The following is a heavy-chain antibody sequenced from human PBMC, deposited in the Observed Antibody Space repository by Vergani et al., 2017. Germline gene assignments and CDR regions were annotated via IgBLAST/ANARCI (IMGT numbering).Heavy chain of an antibody. CDR2: VSGYNGDT. CDR3: ARPHGDILPPDPRRLDY. J-gene: IGHJ4*02. V-gene: IGHV1-46*03. Sequence: QVQLVQSGAEVKKPGASVKVSCKASGYTFTSYYMHWVRQAPGQGLEWMGWVSGYNGDTNYAQKFQGRVTMTRDTSTSTVYMDLSNLRSEDTAVYYCARPHGDILPPDPRRLDYWGQGTLVTVSS. CDR1: GYTFTSYY.